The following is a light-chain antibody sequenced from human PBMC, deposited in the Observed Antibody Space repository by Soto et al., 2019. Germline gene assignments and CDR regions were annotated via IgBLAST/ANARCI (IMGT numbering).Light chain of an antibody. V-gene: IGKV1-39*01. Sequence: DIHLTQSPSSLSASVGDRVTIACRASQNINNYLIWFQHKPGKAPKLLIYAASILQSGVPSRFSGTGSGTDFTLTISSLQPADFATYSCQQSYTTPWTFGQGTKVEI. J-gene: IGKJ1*01. CDR1: QNINNY. CDR2: AAS. CDR3: QQSYTTPWT.